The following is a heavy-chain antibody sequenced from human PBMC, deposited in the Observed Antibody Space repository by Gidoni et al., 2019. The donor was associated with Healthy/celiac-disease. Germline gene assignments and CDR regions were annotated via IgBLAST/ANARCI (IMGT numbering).Heavy chain of an antibody. J-gene: IGHJ2*01. CDR1: GGSISSGGYS. D-gene: IGHD4-17*01. V-gene: IGHV4-30-2*01. CDR3: ASSGGDYVYWYFDL. Sequence: QLHLQESGSGLVKPSQTLSLTCPVSGGSISSGGYSWSWIRQPPGKGLEWIGYIYHSGSTYYNPSLKSRVTISVDRSKNQFSLKLSSVTAADTAVYYCASSGGDYVYWYFDLWGRGTLVTVSS. CDR2: IYHSGST.